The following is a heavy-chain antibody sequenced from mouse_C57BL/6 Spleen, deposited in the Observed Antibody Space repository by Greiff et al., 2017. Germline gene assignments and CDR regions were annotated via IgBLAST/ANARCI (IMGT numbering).Heavy chain of an antibody. J-gene: IGHJ4*01. D-gene: IGHD2-5*01. Sequence: QVQLQQSGPGLVQPSQSLSITCTVSGFSLTSYGVHWVRQSPGKGLEWLGVIWSGGSTDYNAAFISRLSISKDNSTSQVFFKMHSLQADDTAIYYCATYYSNYVMDYYAMDYWGQGTSVTVSS. CDR2: IWSGGST. CDR3: ATYYSNYVMDYYAMDY. CDR1: GFSLTSYG. V-gene: IGHV2-2*01.